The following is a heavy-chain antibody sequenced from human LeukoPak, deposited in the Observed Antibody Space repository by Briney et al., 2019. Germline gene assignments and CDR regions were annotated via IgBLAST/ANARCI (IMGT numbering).Heavy chain of an antibody. Sequence: ASVKVSCKASGYTFTSYGINWVRQATGQGLEWMGWMNPNSGNTGYAQKFQGRVTMTRNTSISTAYMELSSLRSEDTAVYYCARVGYDILTGYYDYWGQGTLVTVSS. J-gene: IGHJ4*02. CDR1: GYTFTSYG. CDR2: MNPNSGNT. CDR3: ARVGYDILTGYYDY. V-gene: IGHV1-8*02. D-gene: IGHD3-9*01.